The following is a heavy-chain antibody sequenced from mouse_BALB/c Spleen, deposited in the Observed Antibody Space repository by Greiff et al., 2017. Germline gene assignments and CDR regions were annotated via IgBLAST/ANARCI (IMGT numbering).Heavy chain of an antibody. CDR1: GFTFSSYA. CDR2: ISSGGSYT. V-gene: IGHV5-9-4*01. Sequence: EVHLVESGGDLVKPGGSLKLSCAASGFTFSSYAMSWVRQSPEKRLEWVAEISSGGSYTYYPDTVTGRFTISRDNAKNTLYLEMSSLRSEDTAMYYCAKTSTVVATDAIDYWGQGTSVTVSS. J-gene: IGHJ4*01. D-gene: IGHD1-1*01. CDR3: AKTSTVVATDAIDY.